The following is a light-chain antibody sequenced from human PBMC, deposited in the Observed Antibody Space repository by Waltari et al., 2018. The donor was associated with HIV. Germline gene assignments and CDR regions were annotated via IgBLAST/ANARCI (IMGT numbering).Light chain of an antibody. J-gene: IGLJ2*01. CDR3: QSYDTTTPVV. V-gene: IGLV6-57*01. CDR1: SGSLASSY. Sequence: NFMLTQPHSVSESPGKTVSISCTRSSGSLASSYVPWYQQRPGSSPTAVIFEDNQRPSGVPERFSGSIDSSSNSASLTISGLKTEDEADYYCQSYDTTTPVVFGGGTRLIVL. CDR2: EDN.